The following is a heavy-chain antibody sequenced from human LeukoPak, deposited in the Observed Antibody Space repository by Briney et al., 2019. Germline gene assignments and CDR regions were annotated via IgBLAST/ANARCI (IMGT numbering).Heavy chain of an antibody. J-gene: IGHJ4*02. CDR3: AKVNLGALLDGTFFDY. D-gene: IGHD3-9*01. CDR2: IVGGGGST. V-gene: IGHV3-23*01. CDR1: GFTFSSFA. Sequence: GGSLRLSCAASGFTFSSFALGWVRQAPGKGVEWVSAIVGGGGSTYYEDSVKGRFTISRDNSRNTLYLHMRSLRAEDTAVYYCAKVNLGALLDGTFFDYWGQGTLVTVSS.